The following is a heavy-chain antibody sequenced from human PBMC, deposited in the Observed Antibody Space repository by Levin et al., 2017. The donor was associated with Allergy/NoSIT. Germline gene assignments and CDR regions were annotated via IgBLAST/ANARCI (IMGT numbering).Heavy chain of an antibody. CDR2: ISYDGSNK. J-gene: IGHJ4*02. CDR1: GFTFSSYG. Sequence: GGSLRLSCAASGFTFSSYGMHWVRQAPGKGLEWVAVISYDGSNKYYADSVKGRFTISRDNSKNTLYLQMNSLRAEDTAVYYCAKAPTVTTGNFDYWGQGTLVTVSS. V-gene: IGHV3-30*18. CDR3: AKAPTVTTGNFDY. D-gene: IGHD4-17*01.